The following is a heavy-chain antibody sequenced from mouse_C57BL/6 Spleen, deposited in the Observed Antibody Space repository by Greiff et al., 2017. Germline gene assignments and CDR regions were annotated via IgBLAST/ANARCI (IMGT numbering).Heavy chain of an antibody. CDR3: ARHAANWDEGFAY. Sequence: EVQGVESGGGLVQPGGSLKLSCAASGFTFSDYGMAWVRQAPRKGPEWVAFISNLAYSIYYADTVTGRFTISRENAKNTLYLEMSSLRSEDTAMYYCARHAANWDEGFAYWGQGTLVTVSA. CDR1: GFTFSDYG. V-gene: IGHV5-15*01. CDR2: ISNLAYSI. J-gene: IGHJ3*01. D-gene: IGHD4-1*01.